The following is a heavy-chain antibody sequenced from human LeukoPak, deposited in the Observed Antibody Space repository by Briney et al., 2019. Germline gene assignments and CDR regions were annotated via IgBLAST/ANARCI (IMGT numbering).Heavy chain of an antibody. CDR3: ARVPSWHYYYCMDV. V-gene: IGHV3-53*01. CDR1: GFTVSSNH. J-gene: IGHJ6*03. Sequence: AGGSLRLSCAASGFTVSSNHKSWVRQAPGKGLEWVSVIYSGGSTYYADSVKGRFTISRDNSKNTLYLQMNSLRAEDTAVYYCARVPSWHYYYCMDVWGKGTTVTVSS. CDR2: IYSGGST.